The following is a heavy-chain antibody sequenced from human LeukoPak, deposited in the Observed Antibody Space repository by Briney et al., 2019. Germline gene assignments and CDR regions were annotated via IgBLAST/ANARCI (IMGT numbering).Heavy chain of an antibody. Sequence: SETLSLTCAVYGGSFSGYYWSWIRKPPGKGLGWIGEINHSGSTNYNPSLKSRVTISVDTSKNQFSLKLSSVTAADTAVYYCARVDTAMVNDAFDIWGQGTMVTVSS. D-gene: IGHD5-18*01. CDR1: GGSFSGYY. V-gene: IGHV4-34*01. CDR2: INHSGST. J-gene: IGHJ3*02. CDR3: ARVDTAMVNDAFDI.